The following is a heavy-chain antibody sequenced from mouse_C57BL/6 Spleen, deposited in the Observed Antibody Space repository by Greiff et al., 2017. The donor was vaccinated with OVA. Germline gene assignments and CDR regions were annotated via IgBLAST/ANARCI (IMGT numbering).Heavy chain of an antibody. CDR2: IWSDGST. J-gene: IGHJ3*01. CDR3: ARGGGYYDYGAWFAY. V-gene: IGHV2-6*03. D-gene: IGHD2-4*01. Sequence: VQRVESGPGLVAPSQSLSITCTVSGFSLTSYGVHWVRQPPGKGLEWLVVIWSDGSTTYNSALKSRLSISKDNSKSQVFLKMNSLQTDDTAMYYCARGGGYYDYGAWFAYWGQGTLVTVSA. CDR1: GFSLTSYG.